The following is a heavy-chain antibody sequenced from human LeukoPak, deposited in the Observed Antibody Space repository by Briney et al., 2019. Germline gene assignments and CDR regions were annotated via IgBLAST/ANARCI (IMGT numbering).Heavy chain of an antibody. CDR2: IIPIFGTA. J-gene: IGHJ4*02. D-gene: IGHD3-3*01. V-gene: IGHV1-69*13. CDR3: ASPPIFGVVRTYFDY. CDR1: GYTSTGYY. Sequence: SVKVSCKASGYTSTGYYMHWVRQAPGQGLEWMGGIIPIFGTANYAQKFQGRVTITADESTSTAYMELSSLRSEDTAVYYCASPPIFGVVRTYFDYWGQGTLVTVSS.